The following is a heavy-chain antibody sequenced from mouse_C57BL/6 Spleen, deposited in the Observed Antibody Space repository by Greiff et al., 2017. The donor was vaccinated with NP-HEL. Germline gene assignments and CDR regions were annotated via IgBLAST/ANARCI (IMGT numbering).Heavy chain of an antibody. D-gene: IGHD2-4*01. CDR1: GFSFNTYA. CDR3: VRHFDYDAYAMDY. J-gene: IGHJ4*01. CDR2: IRSKSNNYAT. V-gene: IGHV10-1*01. Sequence: EVMLVESGGGLVQPKGSLKLSCAASGFSFNTYAMNWVRQAPGKGLEWVARIRSKSNNYATYYADSVKDRFTISRDDSESMLYLQMNNLKTEDTAMYYCVRHFDYDAYAMDYWGQGTSVTVSS.